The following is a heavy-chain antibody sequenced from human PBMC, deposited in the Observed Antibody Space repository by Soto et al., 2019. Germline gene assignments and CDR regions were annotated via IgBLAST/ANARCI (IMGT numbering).Heavy chain of an antibody. CDR3: ARTGYSSGWYNWFDP. V-gene: IGHV4-34*01. CDR2: INHSGST. CDR1: GGSFSGYY. J-gene: IGHJ5*02. Sequence: LETLSLTCAVYGGSFSGYYWSWIRQPPGKGLEWIGEINHSGSTNYNPSIKSRVTISVDTSKNQFSLKLSSVTAADTAVYYCARTGYSSGWYNWFDPWGQGTLVTVSS. D-gene: IGHD6-19*01.